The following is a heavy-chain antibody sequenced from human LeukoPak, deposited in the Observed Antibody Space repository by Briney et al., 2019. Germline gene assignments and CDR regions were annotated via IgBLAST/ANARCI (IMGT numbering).Heavy chain of an antibody. CDR1: GFAFSASA. V-gene: IGHV3-73*01. CDR2: IRTKPNSYAT. CDR3: TRSLSSSSDY. Sequence: GGSLTLSCAASGFAFSASAMHWVRQASGKGLEWVGRIRTKPNSYATAYAASGKGRFTISRDDSKNTAYLQMISLKTEDTAVYYCTRSLSSSSDYWGQGTLVTVSS. D-gene: IGHD6-13*01. J-gene: IGHJ4*02.